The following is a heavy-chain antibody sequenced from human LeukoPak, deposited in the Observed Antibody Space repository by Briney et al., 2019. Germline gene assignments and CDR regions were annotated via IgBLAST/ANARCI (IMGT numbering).Heavy chain of an antibody. Sequence: ASVKVSCKASGYTFTGYYMHWVRQAPGQGLEWMGWINPNSGGTNYAQKFQGRVTMTRDTSISTAYMELSRLRSDDTAVYYCATRQLLGYCSGGSCYHNDYWGQGTLVTVSS. D-gene: IGHD2-15*01. CDR3: ATRQLLGYCSGGSCYHNDY. J-gene: IGHJ4*02. CDR1: GYTFTGYY. V-gene: IGHV1-2*02. CDR2: INPNSGGT.